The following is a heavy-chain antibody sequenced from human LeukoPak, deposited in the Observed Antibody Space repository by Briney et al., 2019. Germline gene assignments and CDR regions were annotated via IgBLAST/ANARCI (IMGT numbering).Heavy chain of an antibody. Sequence: TSETLSLTCAVYGGSFSGYYWSWIRQPPGKGLEWIGEINHSGSTNYNPSLKSRVTISVDTSKNQFSLKLSSVTAADTAVYYCARQAGAIRFDYWGQGTLVTVSS. D-gene: IGHD3-10*01. V-gene: IGHV4-34*01. J-gene: IGHJ4*02. CDR1: GGSFSGYY. CDR3: ARQAGAIRFDY. CDR2: INHSGST.